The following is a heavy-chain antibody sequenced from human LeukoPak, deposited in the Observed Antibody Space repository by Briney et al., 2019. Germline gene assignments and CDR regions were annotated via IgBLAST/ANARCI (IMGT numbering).Heavy chain of an antibody. D-gene: IGHD3-22*01. CDR2: IYYSGST. J-gene: IGHJ2*01. CDR1: GGSISSYY. CDR3: ARDEVYYDYGGLWYFDL. V-gene: IGHV4-59*01. Sequence: SETLSLTCTVSGGSISSYYWSWIRQPPGKGLEWIGYIYYSGSTDYNPSLESRVTISVDTSKTQFSLKLSSVTAADTAVYYCARDEVYYDYGGLWYFDLWGRGTLVTVSS.